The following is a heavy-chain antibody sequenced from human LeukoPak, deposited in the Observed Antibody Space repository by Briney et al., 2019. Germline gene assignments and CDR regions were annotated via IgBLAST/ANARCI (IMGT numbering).Heavy chain of an antibody. V-gene: IGHV3-30*04. J-gene: IGHJ6*02. D-gene: IGHD3-22*01. CDR1: GFDFRGSY. Sequence: GGSLRLSCLTSGFDFRGSYMSWVRQAPGKGLEWVAIISYDGTNKYYADSVKGRFTISRDNSKNTLYLQMNSLRAEDTAVYYCAGGPYYDSSGYLPNYYGMDVWGQGTTVTVSS. CDR3: AGGPYYDSSGYLPNYYGMDV. CDR2: ISYDGTNK.